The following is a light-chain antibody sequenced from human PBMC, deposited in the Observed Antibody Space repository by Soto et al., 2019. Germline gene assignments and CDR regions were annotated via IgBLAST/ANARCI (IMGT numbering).Light chain of an antibody. CDR1: SSDVGTYNY. Sequence: QSALTQPRSVSGPPGQSVSISCSGTSSDVGTYNYVSWYQQHPGKAPKLMIYDVSKRPSGVPDRFSGSKSGNTASLTISGLQAEDEGDYYCSSYTTSSTLVFGGGTKLTVL. CDR2: DVS. J-gene: IGLJ2*01. V-gene: IGLV2-11*01. CDR3: SSYTTSSTLV.